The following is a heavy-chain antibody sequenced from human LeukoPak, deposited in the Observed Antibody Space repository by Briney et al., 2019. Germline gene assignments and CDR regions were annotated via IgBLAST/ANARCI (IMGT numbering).Heavy chain of an antibody. CDR1: GFTVSSNY. D-gene: IGHD6-13*01. V-gene: IGHV3-53*01. J-gene: IGHJ4*02. CDR3: ATPGIAAAGIDY. CDR2: IYSGGST. Sequence: TGGSLRLSCAASGFTVSSNYMSWVRQAPGKGLEWVSVIYSGGSTYYADSVKGRFTISRDNSKNTLYLQMNSLRAEDTAVYYCATPGIAAAGIDYWGQGTLVTVSS.